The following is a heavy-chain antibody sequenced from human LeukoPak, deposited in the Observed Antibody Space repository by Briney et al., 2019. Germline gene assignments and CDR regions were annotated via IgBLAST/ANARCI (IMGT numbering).Heavy chain of an antibody. V-gene: IGHV3-15*01. CDR2: VKSKTDGETT. CDR1: GFTFSDAW. J-gene: IGHJ4*02. D-gene: IGHD7-27*01. Sequence: GGSLRLSCAASGFTFSDAWMSWVRQAPGKGLEWVGRVKSKTDGETTDYAAPVKGRFTISRDDSKNTLYLQMNSLKTEDTAVYYCTTGNFNWGWWYWGQGTLVTVSS. CDR3: TTGNFNWGWWY.